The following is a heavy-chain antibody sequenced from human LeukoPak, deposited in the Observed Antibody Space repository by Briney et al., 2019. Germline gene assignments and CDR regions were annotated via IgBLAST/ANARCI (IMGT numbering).Heavy chain of an antibody. Sequence: SETLSLTCAVSGGSISSGGYSWSWIRQPPGKGLEWIGYIFYSGSTNYNPSLKSRVTISVDTSKNQFSLKVSSVTAADTAVYYCARGYYGDSFDYWGQGTLVTVSA. CDR2: IFYSGST. D-gene: IGHD4-17*01. J-gene: IGHJ4*02. CDR3: ARGYYGDSFDY. CDR1: GGSISSGGYS. V-gene: IGHV4-61*08.